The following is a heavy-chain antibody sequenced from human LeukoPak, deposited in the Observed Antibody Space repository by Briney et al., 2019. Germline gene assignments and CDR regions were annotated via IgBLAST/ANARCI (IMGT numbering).Heavy chain of an antibody. CDR2: IFYSGST. Sequence: PSETLSLTCTVSGVSVSRPYWGCIRQPPGKGLEWIEYIFYSGSTNYTPCLKRRVTMSVATSRTRCSLKLSSVTAADTAVFYCAGRRGFRGPFDNWGEGTLVSVSS. CDR3: AGRRGFRGPFDN. CDR1: GVSVSRPY. J-gene: IGHJ4*02. V-gene: IGHV4-59*02.